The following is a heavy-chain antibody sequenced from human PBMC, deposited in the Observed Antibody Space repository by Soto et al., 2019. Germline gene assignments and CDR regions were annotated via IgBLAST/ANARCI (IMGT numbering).Heavy chain of an antibody. Sequence: GGSLRLSCAASGFTFGSYWMHWVRQAPGQGIEWMGWINPNSGGTNYAQKFQGWVTMTRDTSISTAYMELSRLRSDDTAVYYWARGDEQQWLDNWGQGTLVTVSS. CDR1: GFTFGSYW. CDR2: INPNSGGT. D-gene: IGHD6-19*01. V-gene: IGHV1-2*04. J-gene: IGHJ4*02. CDR3: ARGDEQQWLDN.